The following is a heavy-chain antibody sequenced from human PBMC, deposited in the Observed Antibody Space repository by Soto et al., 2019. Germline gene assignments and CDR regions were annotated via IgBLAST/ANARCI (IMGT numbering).Heavy chain of an antibody. J-gene: IGHJ6*02. CDR1: GYTLTSHG. CDR2: ISAYNGNT. V-gene: IGHV1-18*01. Sequence: ASVKVSCKASGYTLTSHGISWVRQAPGQGLEWMGWISAYNGNTNYAQKLQGRVTMTTDTSTSTAYMELRSLRSDDTAVYYCAREVCNSGVPWEYYYGMAVWGQGTTVTVSS. D-gene: IGHD1-26*01. CDR3: AREVCNSGVPWEYYYGMAV.